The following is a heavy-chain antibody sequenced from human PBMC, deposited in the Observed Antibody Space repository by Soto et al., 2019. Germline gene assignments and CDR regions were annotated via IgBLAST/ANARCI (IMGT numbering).Heavy chain of an antibody. CDR2: IYWDDDK. D-gene: IGHD3-10*01. V-gene: IGHV2-5*02. J-gene: IGHJ4*02. Sequence: QITLKESGPTLVKPTQTLTLTCTFSGFSLSTSGVGVVWIRQPPGKALEWLALIYWDDDKRYSPSLKSRLSITKDTSKNQVVLTMTNMDPVDTATYYCVHRLSGSYFDYWGQGTLVTVSS. CDR3: VHRLSGSYFDY. CDR1: GFSLSTSGVG.